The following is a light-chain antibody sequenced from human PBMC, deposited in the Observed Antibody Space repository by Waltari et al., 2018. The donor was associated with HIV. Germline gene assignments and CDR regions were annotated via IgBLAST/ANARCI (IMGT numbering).Light chain of an antibody. CDR1: QSISTW. V-gene: IGKV1-5*03. Sequence: LKLTQSHPTFSASVGTRSPITCRASQSISTWLAWYQQKPGKGPNLLIYEASTLESGVPSRFSGSGSGTEFTLTISSLQPDDFATYYCQQYHDYWTFGQGTKVEIK. J-gene: IGKJ1*01. CDR2: EAS. CDR3: QQYHDYWT.